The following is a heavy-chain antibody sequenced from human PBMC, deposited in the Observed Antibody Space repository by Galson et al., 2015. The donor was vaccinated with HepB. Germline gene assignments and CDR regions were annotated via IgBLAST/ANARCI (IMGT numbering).Heavy chain of an antibody. CDR2: ISPGSGTAI. V-gene: IGHV3-11*01. Sequence: SLRLSCAASGFSFSDYYMSWIRQAPGKGLEWVSYISPGSGTAIYYADSVKGRFTISRDNGKNSLYLQMNSLRAEDTAVYYCAKDILAAGLFFDYWGQGTLVTVSS. CDR3: AKDILAAGLFFDY. D-gene: IGHD6-25*01. CDR1: GFSFSDYY. J-gene: IGHJ4*02.